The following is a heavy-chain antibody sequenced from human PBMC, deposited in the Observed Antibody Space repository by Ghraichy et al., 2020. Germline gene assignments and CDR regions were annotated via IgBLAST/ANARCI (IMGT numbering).Heavy chain of an antibody. D-gene: IGHD6-19*01. CDR3: AKPQRTGQWLVADAFDI. CDR2: IGWNSDNV. J-gene: IGHJ3*02. CDR1: GFTFHDYA. Sequence: GGSLRLSCAASGFTFHDYAMHWVRQAPGKGLEWVSGIGWNSDNVAYADSVKGRLTISRDNAKNSLYLQMHSLRAEDTALYYCAKPQRTGQWLVADAFDIWGQGTMVTVSS. V-gene: IGHV3-9*01.